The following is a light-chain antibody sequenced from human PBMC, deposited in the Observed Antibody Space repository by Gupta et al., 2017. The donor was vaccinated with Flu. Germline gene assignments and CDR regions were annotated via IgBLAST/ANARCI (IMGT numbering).Light chain of an antibody. CDR1: SSDVGSYNL. CDR3: CSYAGTSTYYV. Sequence: HSALTQPASVSGCPGQSLTISCTGTSSDVGSYNLVSWYQQHPDKAPKLMIYEGSKRPSGVSNRFSASKSGNTASLTISGLQAEDEADYYCCSYAGTSTYYVCGTGTKVTVL. V-gene: IGLV2-23*01. J-gene: IGLJ1*01. CDR2: EGS.